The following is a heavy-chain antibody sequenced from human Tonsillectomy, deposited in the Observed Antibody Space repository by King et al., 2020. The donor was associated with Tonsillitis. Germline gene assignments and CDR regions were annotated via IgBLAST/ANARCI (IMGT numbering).Heavy chain of an antibody. Sequence: QLVQSGAEVKKPGSSVKVSCKASGGTFSSQGITWVRQAPGQGLEWMGVIIPIFSTVNYAQNFQGRVTITADESTSTAYMGLSSLRSEDTAVYYCARDRVVFWSGYFDYWGQGTLVTVSS. V-gene: IGHV1-69*01. J-gene: IGHJ4*02. CDR1: GGTFSSQG. CDR3: ARDRVVFWSGYFDY. CDR2: IIPIFSTV. D-gene: IGHD3-3*01.